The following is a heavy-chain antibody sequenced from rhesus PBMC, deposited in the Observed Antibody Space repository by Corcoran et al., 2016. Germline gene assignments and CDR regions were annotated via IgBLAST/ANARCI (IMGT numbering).Heavy chain of an antibody. V-gene: IGHV4-147*01. Sequence: QLQLQESGPGLVKPSETLTLTCIVSGGSFINRHWSWLRQTPGKGLEWIGRIGGKSEDPLYHYLLRSRVTISRDTSKNQFSLKLSSVTAADTAVYYCGRGYTWEYDLDYWGQGVLVTVSS. CDR2: IGGKSEDP. CDR3: GRGYTWEYDLDY. CDR1: GGSFINRH. D-gene: IGHD1-44*01. J-gene: IGHJ4*01.